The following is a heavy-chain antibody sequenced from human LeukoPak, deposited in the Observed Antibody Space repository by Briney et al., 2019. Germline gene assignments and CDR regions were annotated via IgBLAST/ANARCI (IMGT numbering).Heavy chain of an antibody. CDR2: FDPEDGET. D-gene: IGHD6-6*01. CDR1: GYTLTELS. V-gene: IGHV1-24*01. Sequence: ASVKVSCKVSGYTLTELSMHWVRQAPGKGLEWMGGFDPEDGETIYAQKFQGRVTITKDTSTDTAYMELRSLRSDDTAVYYCARDLVRRIAALGYWGQGILVTVSS. J-gene: IGHJ4*02. CDR3: ARDLVRRIAALGY.